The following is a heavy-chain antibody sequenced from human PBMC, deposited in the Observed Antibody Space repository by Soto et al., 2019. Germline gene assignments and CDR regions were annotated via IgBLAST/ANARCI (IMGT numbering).Heavy chain of an antibody. CDR1: GYTFTGYY. Sequence: QVQLVQSGAEVKKPGASVKVSCKASGYTFTGYYMHWVRQAPGQGLEWMGWINPNSGGTNYAQKFQGWVTMTRDTSLSTAYMELSRLRSDDTAVYYCARGGVGKPYSVAVDLDYWGQGTLVTVSS. CDR3: ARGGVGKPYSVAVDLDY. CDR2: INPNSGGT. D-gene: IGHD6-19*01. V-gene: IGHV1-2*04. J-gene: IGHJ4*02.